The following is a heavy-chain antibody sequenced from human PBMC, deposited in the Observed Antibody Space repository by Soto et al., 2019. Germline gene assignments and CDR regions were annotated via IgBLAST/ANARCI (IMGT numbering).Heavy chain of an antibody. Sequence: SVKVSCKASGGTFSSYAISWVRQAPGQGLEWMGGIIPIFDTANYAQKFQGRVTITAAESTSTAYMELSSLRSEDTAVYYCARHDCISSSCYYYYYYGMDVWGQGTTVTVSS. CDR2: IIPIFDTA. V-gene: IGHV1-69*13. D-gene: IGHD2-15*01. CDR1: GGTFSSYA. CDR3: ARHDCISSSCYYYYYYGMDV. J-gene: IGHJ6*02.